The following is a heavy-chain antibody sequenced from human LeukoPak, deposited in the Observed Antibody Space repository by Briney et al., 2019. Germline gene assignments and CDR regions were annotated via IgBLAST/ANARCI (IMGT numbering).Heavy chain of an antibody. J-gene: IGHJ4*02. CDR3: AKARGYCSSTSCYGDFDY. Sequence: GGSLRLSCAASGFTFSSYAMSWVRQAPGKGLEWVSAISGSGGSTYYADSVKGRFTISRDNSKNTLYLQMNSLRAEDTAVYYCAKARGYCSSTSCYGDFDYWGQGTLVTVSS. V-gene: IGHV3-23*01. CDR1: GFTFSSYA. D-gene: IGHD2-2*01. CDR2: ISGSGGST.